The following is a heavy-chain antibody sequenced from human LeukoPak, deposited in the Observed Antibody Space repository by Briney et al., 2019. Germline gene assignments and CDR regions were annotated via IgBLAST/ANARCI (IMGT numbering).Heavy chain of an antibody. CDR1: GFTFSNYV. CDR3: ARDSGFSGTQRGEH. V-gene: IGHV3-30*04. J-gene: IGHJ1*01. CDR2: ISYDGSNK. D-gene: IGHD3/OR15-3a*01. Sequence: GGSLRLSCAASGFTFSNYVLHWVRQAPGKGLEWVAVISYDGSNKYYADSVKGRFTISRDNSKNTLYLQMNSLRAEDTAVYYCARDSGFSGTQRGEHWGQGTLVTVSS.